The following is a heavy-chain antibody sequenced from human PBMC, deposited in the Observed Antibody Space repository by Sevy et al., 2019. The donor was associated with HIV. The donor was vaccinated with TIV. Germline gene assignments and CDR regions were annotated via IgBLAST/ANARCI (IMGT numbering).Heavy chain of an antibody. Sequence: GGSLRLSCAASGFTFSTYAMYWVRQAPGKGLEYVSAISGGGGNTYYGTSVKGRFTVSRDNAKNTLYLQMSSLRAEDMAVYFCARKYHDTSGYPRYSMDVWGQGTTVTVSS. V-gene: IGHV3-64*01. D-gene: IGHD3-22*01. J-gene: IGHJ6*02. CDR2: ISGGGGNT. CDR3: ARKYHDTSGYPRYSMDV. CDR1: GFTFSTYA.